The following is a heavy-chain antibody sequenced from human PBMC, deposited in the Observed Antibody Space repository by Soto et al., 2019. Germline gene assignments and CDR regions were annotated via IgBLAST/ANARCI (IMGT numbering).Heavy chain of an antibody. V-gene: IGHV1-46*01. CDR1: GSAITRYY. D-gene: IGHD6-19*01. CDR2: INPGGGSA. J-gene: IGHJ6*02. CDR3: ARDTSGWSLNGLDV. Sequence: GASVKVSCKASGSAITRYYIHWVRQAPGRGLEWMGIINPGGGSASYAQKFQDRVTIDKDTSTGTVYMDLRSLRTEDTAVYYCARDTSGWSLNGLDVWGQGTTVTVSS.